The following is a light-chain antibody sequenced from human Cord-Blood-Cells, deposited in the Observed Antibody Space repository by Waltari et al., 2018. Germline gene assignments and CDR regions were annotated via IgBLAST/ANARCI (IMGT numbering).Light chain of an antibody. CDR2: KAS. J-gene: IGKJ1*01. CDR3: QQYNSYSLWT. Sequence: DIQMTQSPSTLSASVGARVTITCRASQSISSWLAWYQQKPGKAPKLLIYKASSLESGVPSRFSGSRSGTEFTLTIISLQPDDFATYYCQQYNSYSLWTFGQGTKVEIK. V-gene: IGKV1-5*03. CDR1: QSISSW.